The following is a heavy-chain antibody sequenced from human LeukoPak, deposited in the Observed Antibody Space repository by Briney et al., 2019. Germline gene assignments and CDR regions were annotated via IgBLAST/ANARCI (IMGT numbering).Heavy chain of an antibody. CDR2: INPNSGGT. Sequence: ASVKVSCKASGYIFTSYAINWVRQAPGQGLEWMGWINPNSGGTNSAQQFQGRVTMTRDASINTAYMELSSLTYDDTAIYYCVPLDYGGDPGHSDYWGQGTLVTVSS. CDR1: GYIFTSYA. CDR3: VPLDYGGDPGHSDY. D-gene: IGHD4-23*01. V-gene: IGHV1-2*02. J-gene: IGHJ4*02.